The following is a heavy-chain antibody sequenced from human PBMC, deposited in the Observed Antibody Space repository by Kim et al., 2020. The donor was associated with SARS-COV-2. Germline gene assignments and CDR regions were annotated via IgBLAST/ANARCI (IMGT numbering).Heavy chain of an antibody. Sequence: GGSLRLSCAASGFTFSSYGMHWVRQAPGKGLEWVAVISYDGSNKYYADSVKGRFTISRDNSKNTLYLQMNSLRAEDTAVYYCQGSGSTFDYWGQGTLVT. CDR3: QGSGSTFDY. J-gene: IGHJ4*02. CDR1: GFTFSSYG. D-gene: IGHD3-10*01. V-gene: IGHV3-30*03. CDR2: ISYDGSNK.